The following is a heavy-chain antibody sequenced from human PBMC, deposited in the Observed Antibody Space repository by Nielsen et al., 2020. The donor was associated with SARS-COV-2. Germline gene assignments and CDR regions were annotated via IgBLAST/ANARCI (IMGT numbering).Heavy chain of an antibody. CDR1: GASTSSIGYF. CDR2: IYFTGRT. D-gene: IGHD5-12*01. V-gene: IGHV4-31*03. CDR3: AREASGYDHYKYGMDV. J-gene: IGHJ6*02. Sequence: SETLSPTCTLSGASTSSIGYFCSWIRQHPGKGLEWIGYIYFTGRTSYNPSLKSRVAMSVDTSKNQFSLDLKSVTAADTAVYYCAREASGYDHYKYGMDVWGLGATVTVSS.